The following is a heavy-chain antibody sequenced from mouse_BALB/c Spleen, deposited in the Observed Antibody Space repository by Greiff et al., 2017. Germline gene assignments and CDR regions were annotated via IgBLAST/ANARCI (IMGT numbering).Heavy chain of an antibody. CDR1: GFNIKDPY. D-gene: IGHD3-3*01. V-gene: IGHV14-3*02. CDR2: IDPANGNT. J-gene: IGHJ2*01. Sequence: VQLQQSGAELVKPGASVKLSCTASGFNIKDPYMHWVKQRPEQGLEWIGRIDPANGNTKYDPKFQGKATITADTSSNTAYLQLSSLTSEDTAVYYCARGDNGDYFDYWGQGTTLTVSS. CDR3: ARGDNGDYFDY.